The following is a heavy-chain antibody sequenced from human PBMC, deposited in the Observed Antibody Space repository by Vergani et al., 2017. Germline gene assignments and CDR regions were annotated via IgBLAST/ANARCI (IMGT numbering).Heavy chain of an antibody. CDR1: GFVFDEYA. D-gene: IGHD3-3*01. CDR2: ISWNSGKI. V-gene: IGHV3-9*01. Sequence: EVQLVTSGGGLVQPGGSLRLSCAASGFVFDEYALHWVRQSPGKGLEWVSGISWNSGKIAYADSVKGRFTISRDTAKKSLYLQMNNLRPEDTALYYCAKDHYDFWSGYPNLSPFDLWGRGTLVTVSS. CDR3: AKDHYDFWSGYPNLSPFDL. J-gene: IGHJ2*01.